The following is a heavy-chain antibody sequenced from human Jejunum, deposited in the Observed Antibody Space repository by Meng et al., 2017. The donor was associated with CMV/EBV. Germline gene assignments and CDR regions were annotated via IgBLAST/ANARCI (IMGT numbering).Heavy chain of an antibody. CDR2: ISSNESVI. CDR3: ARGVWVGYCPNVFCFNNGFDP. Sequence: DYYMTWIRQAPGKGLEWISSISSNESVIYYGDSVKGRFTIARDNAKNSLHLQMSSLRAEDTAAYYCARGVWVGYCPNVFCFNNGFDPWGQGTLVTVSS. CDR1: DYY. J-gene: IGHJ5*02. D-gene: IGHD2-8*01. V-gene: IGHV3-11*01.